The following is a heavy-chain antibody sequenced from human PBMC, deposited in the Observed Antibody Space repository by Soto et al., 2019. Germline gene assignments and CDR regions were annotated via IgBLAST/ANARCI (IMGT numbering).Heavy chain of an antibody. CDR1: GFTFSSYG. CDR2: IWYDGSNK. Sequence: GGSLRLSCAASGFTFSSYGMHWVRQAPGKGLEWVAVIWYDGSNKYYADSVKGRFTISRDNSKNTLYLQMNSLRAEDTAVYYCARGDFWSGYYLGYYYYYGMDVWGQGTTVTVSS. V-gene: IGHV3-33*01. J-gene: IGHJ6*02. D-gene: IGHD3-3*01. CDR3: ARGDFWSGYYLGYYYYYGMDV.